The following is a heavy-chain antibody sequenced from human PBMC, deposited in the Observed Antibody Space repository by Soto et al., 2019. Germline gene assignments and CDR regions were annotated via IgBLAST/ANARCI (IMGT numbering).Heavy chain of an antibody. CDR2: IYHSGST. Sequence: QLQLQESGSGLVRLSQTLSLTCAVSGGSISSGGYSWNWIRQPPGKGLEWIGYIYHSGSTLYNPSRKSRVTISVDKSKNQFSLKLSSVTAADTAVYYCARDQLEGNWFDPWGQGTLATVSS. D-gene: IGHD1-1*01. CDR3: ARDQLEGNWFDP. CDR1: GGSISSGGYS. V-gene: IGHV4-30-2*01. J-gene: IGHJ5*02.